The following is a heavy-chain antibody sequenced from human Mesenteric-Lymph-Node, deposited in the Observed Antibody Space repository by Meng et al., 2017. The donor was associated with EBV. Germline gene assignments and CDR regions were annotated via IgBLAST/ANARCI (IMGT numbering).Heavy chain of an antibody. J-gene: IGHJ4*02. CDR3: ARGNPGGNGYFDF. D-gene: IGHD3-10*01. V-gene: IGHV6-1*01. CDR1: GYIVSSSSVT. Sequence: HLQQPCPGLVHPSQTLSLSRALSGYIVSSSSVTWNWCRQSPSKGLEWLGRTCYRSRWYNDYAVSVKSRITISPDTSKNHFSLQLNSVTPEDTAVYFCARGNPGGNGYFDFWGQGTLVTVSS. CDR2: TCYRSRWYN.